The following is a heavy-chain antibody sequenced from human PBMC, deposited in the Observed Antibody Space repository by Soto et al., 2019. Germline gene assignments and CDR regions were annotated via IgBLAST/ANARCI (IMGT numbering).Heavy chain of an antibody. V-gene: IGHV3-15*01. CDR3: TTDAIVVVVAALFDY. Sequence: EVQLVESGGGLVKPGGSLRLSCAASEFTFSNAWMSWVRQAPGKGLEWVGRIKSKTDGGTTDYAAPVKGRFTISRDDSKNTLYLQMNSLKTEDTAVYYCTTDAIVVVVAALFDYWGQGTLVTVSS. D-gene: IGHD2-15*01. CDR2: IKSKTDGGTT. CDR1: EFTFSNAW. J-gene: IGHJ4*02.